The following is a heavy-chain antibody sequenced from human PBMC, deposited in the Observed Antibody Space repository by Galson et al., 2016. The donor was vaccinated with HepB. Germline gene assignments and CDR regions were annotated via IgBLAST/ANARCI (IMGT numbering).Heavy chain of an antibody. CDR1: GGSISSSSYY. V-gene: IGHV4-39*01. CDR2: IHYSGST. J-gene: IGHJ4*02. Sequence: SETLSLTCTVSGGSISSSSYYWGWIRQPPGKGLEWIGSIHYSGSTYYNPSLKSRVTTSADTSKNQFSLELSSVTAADTAVYYCARLDGFRIAVPGGYYFDYWGQGTAVTVSS. CDR3: ARLDGFRIAVPGGYYFDY. D-gene: IGHD6-19*01.